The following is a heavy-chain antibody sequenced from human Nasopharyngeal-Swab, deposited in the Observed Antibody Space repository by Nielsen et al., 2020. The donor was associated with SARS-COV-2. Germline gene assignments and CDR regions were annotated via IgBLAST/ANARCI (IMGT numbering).Heavy chain of an antibody. CDR2: LYSGGNT. CDR3: ARGGGDAYNPIDF. V-gene: IGHV3-53*01. J-gene: IGHJ4*02. Sequence: GGSLRLSCAASGFIVSNTYMSWVRQAPGKGLEWVSLLYSGGNTYYTDSVKGRFTVSRDKSKNTLYLQMNSLRADDTAVYFCARGGGDAYNPIDFWGQGTPVTVSS. CDR1: GFIVSNTY. D-gene: IGHD5-24*01.